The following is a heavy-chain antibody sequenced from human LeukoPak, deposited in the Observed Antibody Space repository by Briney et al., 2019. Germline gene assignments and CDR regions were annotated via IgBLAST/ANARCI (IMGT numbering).Heavy chain of an antibody. Sequence: GGSLRLSCAASGFTFNIYSMNWVRQAPEKGLEWISYITSNLATIRYADSVRGRFTISRDNAGKSLFLHMNSLRDDDTAVYYCARSVEGHFDYWGQGTLVTVSS. J-gene: IGHJ4*02. CDR1: GFTFNIYS. D-gene: IGHD2-21*01. CDR3: ARSVEGHFDY. CDR2: ITSNLATI. V-gene: IGHV3-48*02.